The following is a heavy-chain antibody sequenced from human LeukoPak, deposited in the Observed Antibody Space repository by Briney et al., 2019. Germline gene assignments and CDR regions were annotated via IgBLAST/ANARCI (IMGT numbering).Heavy chain of an antibody. V-gene: IGHV4-31*03. CDR1: GGSISSGGYY. Sequence: PSETLSLTCTVSGGSISSGGYYWSWIRQHPGKGLEWIGYMYYSGSTYYNPSLESRASISVDTSKNQFSLKLSSVTAADTAVYYCARDPRRLTGTPKTGGDYWGQGTLVTVSP. J-gene: IGHJ4*02. CDR3: ARDPRRLTGTPKTGGDY. CDR2: MYYSGST. D-gene: IGHD3-9*01.